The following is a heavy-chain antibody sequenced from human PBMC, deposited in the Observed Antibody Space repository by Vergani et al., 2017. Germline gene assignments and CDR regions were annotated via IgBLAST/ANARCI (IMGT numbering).Heavy chain of an antibody. D-gene: IGHD6-13*01. CDR2: IKQDGSEK. Sequence: EVQLVESGGGLVQPGGSLRLSCAASGFTFSSYWMSWVRQAPGKGLEWVANIKQDGSEKYYVDSVKGRFTISRDNAKNSLYLQMNSLRAEDTAVYYCAGVTIAAADHYYYYGMDVWGQGTTVTVSS. CDR1: GFTFSSYW. CDR3: AGVTIAAADHYYYYGMDV. V-gene: IGHV3-7*03. J-gene: IGHJ6*02.